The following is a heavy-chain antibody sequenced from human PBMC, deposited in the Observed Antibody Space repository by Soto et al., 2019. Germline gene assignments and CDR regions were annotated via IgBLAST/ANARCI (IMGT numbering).Heavy chain of an antibody. CDR3: ARQAYRYDTNSFVY. CDR2: IYPADSDI. V-gene: IGHV5-51*01. D-gene: IGHD3-22*01. J-gene: IGHJ4*02. CDR1: GYSFTTYW. Sequence: GESLKISCNGSGYSFTTYWIGWVRQMPGKGLEWMGVIYPADSDIRFSPSFQGQVTISADMPLSTAYLQWSSLRVSDTAMYYCARQAYRYDTNSFVYWGQGTLVTVSS.